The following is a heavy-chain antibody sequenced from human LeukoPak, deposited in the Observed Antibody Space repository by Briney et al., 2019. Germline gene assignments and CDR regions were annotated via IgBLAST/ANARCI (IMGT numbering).Heavy chain of an antibody. V-gene: IGHV3-21*03. CDR1: GFSFSGYS. J-gene: IGHJ2*01. CDR2: ISYSSSYI. CDR3: ARDWYLYL. Sequence: PGGSLRLSCAGSGFSFSGYSMNWVPQAPGKGLEWVSTISYSSSYIFYADSVKGRATFSRDNSRNTLHLQINSLRAEHTAVYYCARDWYLYLSGRGTLVTVSS.